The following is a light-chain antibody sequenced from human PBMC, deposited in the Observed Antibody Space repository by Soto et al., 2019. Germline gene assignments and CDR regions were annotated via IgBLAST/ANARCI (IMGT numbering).Light chain of an antibody. J-gene: IGKJ2*01. V-gene: IGKV3-20*01. Sequence: EVVLTQSTGTLSLSPGQRATLSCSASQSIINNYLAWYQQRPGQAPRLLIYGSSDRATGIPGRFSGSGSGPDFTLTISRLEPEDFAVYYCHQYGSTPPYTFGQWTKVEI. CDR2: GSS. CDR1: QSIINNY. CDR3: HQYGSTPPYT.